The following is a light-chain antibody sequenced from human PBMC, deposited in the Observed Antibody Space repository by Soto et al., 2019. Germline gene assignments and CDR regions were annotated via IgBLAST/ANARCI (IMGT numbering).Light chain of an antibody. CDR3: QQYESYSVT. Sequence: DIQMTQSPSTLSASVGDRVTITCRASQSISSWLAWYQQKPGKAPNLLIYKASSLESGVPSRFSVSGSGTELTLTISSLQPDDFATYYCQQYESYSVTFGQGTRLEIK. CDR1: QSISSW. J-gene: IGKJ5*01. CDR2: KAS. V-gene: IGKV1-5*03.